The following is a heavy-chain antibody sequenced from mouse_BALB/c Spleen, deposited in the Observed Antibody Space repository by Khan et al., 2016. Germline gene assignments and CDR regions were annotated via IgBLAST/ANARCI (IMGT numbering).Heavy chain of an antibody. D-gene: IGHD2-4*01. Sequence: QVQLQQSGPSLVQPSQSLSITCTVSGFSLTSYGVHWVRQSPGKGLEWLGVIWRGGSTDYNAAYMSRLSITKDNSKSQVFIKTNRLPADDTAIYYCAKSNYDVGDYAMDYWGQGTSVTVSS. CDR2: IWRGGST. V-gene: IGHV2-5-1*01. J-gene: IGHJ4*01. CDR3: AKSNYDVGDYAMDY. CDR1: GFSLTSYG.